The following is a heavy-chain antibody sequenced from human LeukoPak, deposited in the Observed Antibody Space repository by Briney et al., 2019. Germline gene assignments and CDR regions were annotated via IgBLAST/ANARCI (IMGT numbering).Heavy chain of an antibody. Sequence: GASVKVSCKASGYTFTSYGISWVRQAPGQGLEWMGWISAYNGNTNYAQKLQGRVTMTTDTSTSTAYMELRSLRSDDTAVYYCARDRGITMVRGLIDYWGQGTLVTVSS. J-gene: IGHJ4*02. CDR3: ARDRGITMVRGLIDY. D-gene: IGHD3-10*01. CDR2: ISAYNGNT. V-gene: IGHV1-18*04. CDR1: GYTFTSYG.